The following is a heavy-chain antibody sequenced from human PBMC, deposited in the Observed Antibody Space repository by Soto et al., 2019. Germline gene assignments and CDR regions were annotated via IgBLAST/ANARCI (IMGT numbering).Heavy chain of an antibody. CDR1: GFTFSSYA. V-gene: IGHV3-23*01. CDR3: AKDWDLLRAFDL. CDR2: ISASGGRT. J-gene: IGHJ3*01. Sequence: GGSLRLSCAASGFTFSSYAMSWVRQAPGKGLEWVSGISASGGRTYYADSVKGRFTISRDNSKNTMYLQMNSLRVEDTAVYKCAKDWDLLRAFDLWGQGTMVTVSS. D-gene: IGHD1-26*01.